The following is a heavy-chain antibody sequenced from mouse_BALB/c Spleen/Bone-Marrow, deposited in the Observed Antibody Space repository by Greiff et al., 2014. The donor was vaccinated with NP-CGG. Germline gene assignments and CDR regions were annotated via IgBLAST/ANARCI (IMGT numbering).Heavy chain of an antibody. J-gene: IGHJ4*01. CDR1: GFSLTSYD. CDR2: IWTGGGT. CDR3: VRRYAMDY. Sequence: VQVVESGPGLVAPSQSLSITCTVSGFSLTSYDISWIRQPPGKGLEWLGVIWTGGGTNYNSAFMSRLSISKDNSKSQVFLKMNSLQTDDTAIYYCVRRYAMDYWGQGTSVTVSS. V-gene: IGHV2-9-2*01.